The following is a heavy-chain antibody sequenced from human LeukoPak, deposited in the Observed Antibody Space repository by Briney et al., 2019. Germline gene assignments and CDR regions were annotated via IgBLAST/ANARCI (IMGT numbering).Heavy chain of an antibody. CDR1: GXSXXXYX. CDR2: INHSGST. D-gene: IGHD5-12*01. CDR3: ARGPRGYSGYLNY. J-gene: IGHJ4*02. V-gene: IGHV4-34*01. Sequence: VXGXSXXXYXWSWIRQPPGKGLEWIGEINHSGSTNYNPSLKSRVTISVDTSKNQFSLKLSSVTAADTAVYYCARGPRGYSGYLNYWGQGTLVTVSS.